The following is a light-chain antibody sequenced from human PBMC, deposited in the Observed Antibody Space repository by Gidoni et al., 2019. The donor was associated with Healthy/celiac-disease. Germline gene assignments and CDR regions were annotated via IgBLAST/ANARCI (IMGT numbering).Light chain of an antibody. J-gene: IGKJ1*01. Sequence: DIQLTQSPSFLSESVGDRVTITCRDSQGIRSYLAWYQQKPGKAPKLLIYAASTLQSGVPSRFSGSGSGTEFTLTISSLQPEDFATYYCQQLNSYPWTFGQGTKVEIK. V-gene: IGKV1-9*01. CDR1: QGIRSY. CDR2: AAS. CDR3: QQLNSYPWT.